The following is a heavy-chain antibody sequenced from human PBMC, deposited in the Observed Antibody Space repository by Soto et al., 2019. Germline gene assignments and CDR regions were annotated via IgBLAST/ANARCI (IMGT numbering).Heavy chain of an antibody. CDR1: GFSFSSYG. J-gene: IGHJ4*02. V-gene: IGHV3-30*18. Sequence: GGSLRLSCAASGFSFSSYGMQWVRQAPGKGLEWVAVISYDGSNKYYADSVKDRFTISRDNSKKTLYLQMNSLRAEDTAVYYCAKDIYTMVTTPFDYWGQGTLVTVSS. CDR3: AKDIYTMVTTPFDY. CDR2: ISYDGSNK. D-gene: IGHD4-17*01.